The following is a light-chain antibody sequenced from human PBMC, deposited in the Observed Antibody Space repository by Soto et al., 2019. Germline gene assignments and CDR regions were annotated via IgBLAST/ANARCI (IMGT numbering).Light chain of an antibody. V-gene: IGLV2-14*03. CDR3: SSYIDSSILM. CDR2: EVT. J-gene: IGLJ3*02. Sequence: QSALTQPASVSGSPGQSITISCTGTSSDIGYYNYVSWYQQHPGKAPKVIIYEVTNRPSGVSDRFSGSKSGNTASLTISGLQDEDEGDYYCSSYIDSSILMFGGGTKVTVL. CDR1: SSDIGYYNY.